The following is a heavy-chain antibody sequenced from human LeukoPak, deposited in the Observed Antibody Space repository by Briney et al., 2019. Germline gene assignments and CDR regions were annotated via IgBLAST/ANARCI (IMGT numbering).Heavy chain of an antibody. J-gene: IGHJ4*02. CDR3: AREGDQLLDYFDY. Sequence: GGSLRLSCAASGFIFSDYYMSWIRQAPGKGLEWVSYINSIGNTIYYADSVKGRFTISRDNAENSLFLQMHSLRAEDTAVYYCAREGDQLLDYFDYWGQGTLVTVSS. CDR1: GFIFSDYY. CDR2: INSIGNTI. V-gene: IGHV3-11*04. D-gene: IGHD2-2*01.